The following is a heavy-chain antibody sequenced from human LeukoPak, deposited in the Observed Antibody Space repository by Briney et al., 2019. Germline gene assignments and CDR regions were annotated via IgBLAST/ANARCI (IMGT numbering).Heavy chain of an antibody. J-gene: IGHJ4*02. V-gene: IGHV3-30*18. CDR1: GFVFRTYA. CDR2: TSYDGSTV. D-gene: IGHD5-18*01. Sequence: RPGGSLRLSCTASGFVFRTYAMHWVRQAPGKGLEWVALTSYDGSTVSYADSVKDRFTISRDNSKNTLYLEMNIVRGDDTAVYYCAKDTLGYSYGILDSWGRGALVTVSS. CDR3: AKDTLGYSYGILDS.